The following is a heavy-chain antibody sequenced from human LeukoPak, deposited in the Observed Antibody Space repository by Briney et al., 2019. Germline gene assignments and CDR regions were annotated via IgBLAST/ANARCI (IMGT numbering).Heavy chain of an antibody. V-gene: IGHV3-30*04. CDR3: ARDLNSGWYWPDY. J-gene: IGHJ4*02. CDR2: ISYDGSNK. CDR1: GFTFSSYA. D-gene: IGHD6-19*01. Sequence: PGGSLRLSCAASGFTFSSYAMHWVRQAPGKGLEGVALISYDGSNKYYADSVKGRFTISRDNSKNTLYLQLNRLIAKDTAVYYCARDLNSGWYWPDYWGQGTLVTVSS.